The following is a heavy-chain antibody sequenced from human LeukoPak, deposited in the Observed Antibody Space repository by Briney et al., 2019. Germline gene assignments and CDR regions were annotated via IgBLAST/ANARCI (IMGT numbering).Heavy chain of an antibody. Sequence: PSETLSLTCAVYGGSFSGYYWSWIRQPPGKGLEWIGEINHSGSTNYNPSLKSRVTISVDMSKNQFSLKLSSVTAADTAVYYCARRFGAVVVAATPWWFDPWGQGTLVTASS. CDR1: GGSFSGYY. CDR3: ARRFGAVVVAATPWWFDP. V-gene: IGHV4-34*01. D-gene: IGHD2-15*01. J-gene: IGHJ5*02. CDR2: INHSGST.